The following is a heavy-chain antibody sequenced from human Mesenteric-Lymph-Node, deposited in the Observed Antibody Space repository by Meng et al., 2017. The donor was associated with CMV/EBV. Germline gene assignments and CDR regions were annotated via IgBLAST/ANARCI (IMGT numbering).Heavy chain of an antibody. J-gene: IGHJ6*02. CDR3: ASQHSSSSRYYYYGMDV. Sequence: SETLSLTCTVSGYSISSGYYWDWIRQSPGKGLEWIGSIYHSGKTNYNPSLNIRVTISVDTSKNQFFLKLGSVTAADTAVYYCASQHSSSSRYYYYGMDVWGQGTTVTVSS. CDR1: GYSISSGYY. CDR2: IYHSGKT. V-gene: IGHV4-38-2*02. D-gene: IGHD6-6*01.